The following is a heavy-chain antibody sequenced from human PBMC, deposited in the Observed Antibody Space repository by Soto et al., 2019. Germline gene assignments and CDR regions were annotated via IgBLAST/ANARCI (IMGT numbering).Heavy chain of an antibody. Sequence: ASGKASCKASGYTFTSYGISWVRQAPGQGLEWMGWISAYNGNTNYAQKVQGRVTMTTDTSTSTAYMELRSLRSDDTAVYCCARNPRRQQLAERWFDPWGQGTLVTVPS. CDR1: GYTFTSYG. CDR2: ISAYNGNT. CDR3: ARNPRRQQLAERWFDP. D-gene: IGHD6-13*01. V-gene: IGHV1-18*01. J-gene: IGHJ5*02.